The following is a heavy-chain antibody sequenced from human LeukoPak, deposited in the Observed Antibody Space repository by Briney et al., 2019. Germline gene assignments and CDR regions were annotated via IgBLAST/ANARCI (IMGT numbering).Heavy chain of an antibody. CDR1: GYTFTSYG. Sequence: APVKVSCKSSGYTFTSYGIIWVRQAPGQGLEWMGWINTYYGNTDYAQNFQDRVTMTTDTSTSAAYMELRSLRSDDTAVYYCARGRFGDISFDYWGQGTLVTVSS. J-gene: IGHJ4*02. V-gene: IGHV1-18*01. D-gene: IGHD3-10*01. CDR2: INTYYGNT. CDR3: ARGRFGDISFDY.